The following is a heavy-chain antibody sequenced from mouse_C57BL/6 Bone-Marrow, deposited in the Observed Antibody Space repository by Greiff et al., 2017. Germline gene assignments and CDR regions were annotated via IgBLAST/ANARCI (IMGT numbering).Heavy chain of an antibody. CDR3: TTNYYGSSYLYYAMDY. CDR2: IDPENGDT. V-gene: IGHV14-4*01. CDR1: GFNIKDDY. J-gene: IGHJ4*01. Sequence: VHVKQSGAELVRPGASVKLSCTASGFNIKDDYMHWVKQRPEQGLEWIGWIDPENGDTEDASKFQGKATITADTSSNTAYLQLSSLTSEDTAVYYCTTNYYGSSYLYYAMDYWGQGTSVTVSS. D-gene: IGHD1-1*01.